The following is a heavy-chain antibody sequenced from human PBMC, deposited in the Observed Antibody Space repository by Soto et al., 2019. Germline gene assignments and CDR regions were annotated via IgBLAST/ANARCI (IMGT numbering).Heavy chain of an antibody. CDR2: IYYRGST. J-gene: IGHJ5*02. CDR1: GDSISSYY. Sequence: QVQLQESGPRLVKPSETLSLTCSVSGDSISSYYWSWIRQPPGKGLEWIGYIYYRGSTNYNPSFKSRVTISVDTPKTQFSLKLTSVTAADTAVYYCARGVATIGPWGQGTLVTVSS. CDR3: ARGVATIGP. D-gene: IGHD5-12*01. V-gene: IGHV4-59*01.